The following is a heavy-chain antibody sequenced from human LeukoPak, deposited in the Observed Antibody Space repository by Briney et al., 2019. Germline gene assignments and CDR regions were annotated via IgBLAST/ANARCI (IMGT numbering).Heavy chain of an antibody. CDR3: VTNFDPDVD. D-gene: IGHD3-9*01. Sequence: PGGSLRLSCAASGFTFDDYAMHWVRQAPGKGLEWVSGISWNSGSIGYADSVKGRFTISRDNAKNSLYLQMNSLRAEGTAVYYCVTNFDPDVDWGQGTLVTVSS. V-gene: IGHV3-9*01. CDR2: ISWNSGSI. J-gene: IGHJ4*02. CDR1: GFTFDDYA.